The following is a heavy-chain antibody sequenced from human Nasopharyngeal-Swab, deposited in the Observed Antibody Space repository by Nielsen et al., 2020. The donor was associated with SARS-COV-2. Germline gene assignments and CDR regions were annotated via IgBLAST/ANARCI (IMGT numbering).Heavy chain of an antibody. CDR1: GYTFTSYA. D-gene: IGHD6-6*01. CDR2: INAGNGNT. CDR3: ARAHDLAARAPNYYYYGMDV. V-gene: IGHV1-3*01. J-gene: IGHJ6*02. Sequence: ASVKVSCKASGYTFTSYAMHWVRQAPGQRLEWMGWINAGNGNTKYSQKFQGRVTITADESTSTAYMELSSLRSEDTAVYYCARAHDLAARAPNYYYYGMDVWGQGTTVTVSS.